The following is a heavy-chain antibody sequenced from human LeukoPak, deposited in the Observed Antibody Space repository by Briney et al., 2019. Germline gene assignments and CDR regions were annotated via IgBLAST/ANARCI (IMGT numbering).Heavy chain of an antibody. D-gene: IGHD1-26*01. V-gene: IGHV4-39*02. J-gene: IGHJ4*02. CDR1: GGSISGSGYY. CDR3: AKGGGYGLIDY. CDR2: IYSSGST. Sequence: SETLSLTCTVSGGSISGSGYYWGWIRQPPGKGLEWIGSIYSSGSTYYNASLQSRVTISIETSKNQISLRLNSVTAADTAMYYCAKGGGYGLIDYWGQGTLVTVSS.